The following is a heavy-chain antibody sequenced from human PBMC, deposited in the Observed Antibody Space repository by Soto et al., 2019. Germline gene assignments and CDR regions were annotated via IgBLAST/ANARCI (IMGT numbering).Heavy chain of an antibody. CDR2: MYYNGRS. CDR1: GDSISSGSYY. J-gene: IGHJ4*02. V-gene: IGHV4-31*03. D-gene: IGHD2-21*02. CDR3: ARGGGGNYLFNY. Sequence: QVQLQESGPGLVKPSQTLSLTCTVSGDSISSGSYYWSWIRQHPGKGLEWIGYMYYNGRSYYNPSLQSRVSISIDTSKNQFSLKLSSVTAADTALYYCARGGGGNYLFNYWGQGTLVTVSS.